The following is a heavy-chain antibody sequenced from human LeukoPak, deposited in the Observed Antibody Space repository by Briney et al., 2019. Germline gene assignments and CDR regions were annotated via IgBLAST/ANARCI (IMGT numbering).Heavy chain of an antibody. J-gene: IGHJ4*02. CDR3: ARGRYASRYFDY. CDR1: GGSISSYY. V-gene: IGHV4-59*08. CDR2: IYYSGST. D-gene: IGHD2-2*01. Sequence: PSETLSLTCTVSGGSISSYYRSWIRQPPGKGLEWIGYIYYSGSTNYNPSLKSRVTISVDTSKNQFSLKLSSVTAADTAVYYCARGRYASRYFDYWGQGTLVTVSS.